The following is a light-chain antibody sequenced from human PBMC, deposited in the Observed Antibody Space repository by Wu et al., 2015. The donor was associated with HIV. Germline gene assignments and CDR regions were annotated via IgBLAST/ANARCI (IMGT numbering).Light chain of an antibody. CDR2: GAS. Sequence: EIVLTQSPGTLSLSPGKRATLSCKASQRVSINYLAWYQQKPGQAPRLLIYGASVRASGIPNRFTGSGSGTDFTLTISRLEPEDSAVYYCQQYDKSPYSFGQGTNLEIK. CDR3: QQYDKSPYS. J-gene: IGKJ2*03. CDR1: QRVSINY. V-gene: IGKV3-20*01.